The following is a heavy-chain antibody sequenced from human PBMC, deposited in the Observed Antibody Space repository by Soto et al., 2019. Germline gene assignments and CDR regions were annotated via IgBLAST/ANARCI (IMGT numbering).Heavy chain of an antibody. Sequence: GGSLRLSCAASGFTFSSYAMHWVRQAPGKGLEWVAVISYDGSNKYYADSVKGRFTISRDNSKNTLYLQMNSLRAEDTDVYDCAREGVAGTERRYDFDYWGQGTLVTVSS. CDR2: ISYDGSNK. J-gene: IGHJ4*02. D-gene: IGHD6-19*01. CDR3: AREGVAGTERRYDFDY. V-gene: IGHV3-30*04. CDR1: GFTFSSYA.